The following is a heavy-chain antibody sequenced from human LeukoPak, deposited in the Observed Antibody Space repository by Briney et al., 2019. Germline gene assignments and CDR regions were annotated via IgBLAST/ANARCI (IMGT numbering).Heavy chain of an antibody. V-gene: IGHV4-61*02. CDR3: ARGSSSGWYSGEYFQH. Sequence: PSQTLSLTCTVSGGSISSGSYYWSWIRQPAGKGLEWIGRIYTSGSTNYNPSLKSRVTISVDTSKNQFSLKLSSVTAADTAVYYCARGSSSGWYSGEYFQHWGQGTLVTVSS. J-gene: IGHJ1*01. CDR1: GGSISSGSYY. CDR2: IYTSGST. D-gene: IGHD6-19*01.